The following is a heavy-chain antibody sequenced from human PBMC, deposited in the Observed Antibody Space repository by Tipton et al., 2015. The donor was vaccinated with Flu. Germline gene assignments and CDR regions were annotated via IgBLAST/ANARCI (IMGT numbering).Heavy chain of an antibody. V-gene: IGHV1-2*02. CDR2: INPNSGGT. D-gene: IGHD5-18*01. J-gene: IGHJ5*02. CDR1: GYTFTGYY. CDR3: ARDRGDSFGYFAP. Sequence: QVQLVQSGAEVKKPGASVKVSCKTSGYTFTGYYMHWVRQAPGQGLEWMGWINPNSGGTNFAQEFQGRVTMTRDTSISTAYMELSRLRSDDTAVYYCARDRGDSFGYFAPWGQGTLVTVSS.